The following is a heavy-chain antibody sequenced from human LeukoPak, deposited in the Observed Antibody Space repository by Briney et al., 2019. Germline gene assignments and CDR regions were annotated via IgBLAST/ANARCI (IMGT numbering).Heavy chain of an antibody. CDR2: IYSGGST. Sequence: GGSLRLSCAASGSTVSSNYMSWVRQAPGKGLEWVSVIYSGGSTYYADSVKGRFTISRDNSKNTLYLQMNSLRAEDTAVYYCARWYSSSSGWFDPWGQGTLVTVSS. D-gene: IGHD6-6*01. CDR3: ARWYSSSSGWFDP. CDR1: GSTVSSNY. J-gene: IGHJ5*02. V-gene: IGHV3-53*01.